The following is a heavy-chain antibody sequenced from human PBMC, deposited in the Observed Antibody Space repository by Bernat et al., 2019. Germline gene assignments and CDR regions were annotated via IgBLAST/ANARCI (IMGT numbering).Heavy chain of an antibody. Sequence: QVQLVESGGGVVQPGRSLRLSCAASGFTFSSYGMHWVRQAPGKGLEWVAVISYDGSIQHYADSVKGRFTISRDNSKNTLYLQMNSLGVEDSAVYYCAKESQVVGGTNYFDYWGQGTLVTVSS. J-gene: IGHJ4*02. CDR2: ISYDGSIQ. V-gene: IGHV3-30*18. CDR1: GFTFSSYG. CDR3: AKESQVVGGTNYFDY. D-gene: IGHD1-26*01.